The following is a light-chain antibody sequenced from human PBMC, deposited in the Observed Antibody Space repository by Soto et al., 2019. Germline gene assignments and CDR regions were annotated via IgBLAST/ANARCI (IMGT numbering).Light chain of an antibody. CDR2: GAS. CDR1: QGISTY. Sequence: DIQLTQSPSFLSASVGDRVTITCRASQGISTYLTWCQQKPGKAPKLLIYGASTLQSGVPSRFSGSGSGTEFTLTISSLQPEDFATYFCLQLNSFPPTFGQGTKVDIK. J-gene: IGKJ1*01. CDR3: LQLNSFPPT. V-gene: IGKV1-9*01.